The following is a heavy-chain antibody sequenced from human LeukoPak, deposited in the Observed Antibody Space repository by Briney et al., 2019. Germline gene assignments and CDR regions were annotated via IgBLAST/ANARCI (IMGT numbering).Heavy chain of an antibody. CDR3: ATEIIIAAAGTGAFDI. CDR2: FDPEDGET. J-gene: IGHJ3*02. CDR1: GYTLTELS. V-gene: IGHV1-24*01. Sequence: ASVKVSCKVSGYTLTELSKHWVRQAPGKGLEWMGGFDPEDGETIYAQKFQGRVTMTEDTSTDTAYMELSSLRSEDTAVYYCATEIIIAAAGTGAFDIWGQGTMVTASS. D-gene: IGHD6-13*01.